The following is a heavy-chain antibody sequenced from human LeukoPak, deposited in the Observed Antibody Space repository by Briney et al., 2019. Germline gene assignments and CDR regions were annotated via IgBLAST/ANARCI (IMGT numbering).Heavy chain of an antibody. D-gene: IGHD3-10*01. J-gene: IGHJ4*02. CDR3: ARVVGYYGSGNYYFDS. V-gene: IGHV3-48*03. Sequence: GGSLRLSCAASGFTFSHYEMNWVRLAPGKGLEWISFISASGTTTYYADSVKGRFTSSRGNAKNSIYLQMNSLRAEDTAAYFCARVVGYYGSGNYYFDSWGQGTLVTVSS. CDR1: GFTFSHYE. CDR2: ISASGTTT.